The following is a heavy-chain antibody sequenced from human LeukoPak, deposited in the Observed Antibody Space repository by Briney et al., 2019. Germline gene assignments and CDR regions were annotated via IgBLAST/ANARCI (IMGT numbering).Heavy chain of an antibody. Sequence: SETLSLTCTVSGGSISSCYWSWIRQPPGKGLEWIGYIYYSGSTNYNPSLKSRVTISVDTSKNQISLKLSSVTAADTAVYYCARQVVIIPSSRGGPWFDPWGQGTLVAVSS. J-gene: IGHJ5*01. D-gene: IGHD2/OR15-2a*01. CDR2: IYYSGST. CDR1: GGSISSCY. CDR3: ARQVVIIPSSRGGPWFDP. V-gene: IGHV4-59*08.